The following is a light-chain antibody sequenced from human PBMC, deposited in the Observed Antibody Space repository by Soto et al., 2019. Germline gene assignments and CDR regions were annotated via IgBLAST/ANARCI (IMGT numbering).Light chain of an antibody. J-gene: IGLJ2*01. V-gene: IGLV1-44*01. CDR1: SSNIGSNT. CDR3: AAWDDSLNGVV. Sequence: QPVLTQPPSASGTPGQRVTISCSGSSSNIGSNTVNWYQQLPGTAPKLLIYSNNQRPSGVPDRFSGSKSGTSASLAISGLQSEDEAHYYCAAWDDSLNGVVFGGGTQLTVL. CDR2: SNN.